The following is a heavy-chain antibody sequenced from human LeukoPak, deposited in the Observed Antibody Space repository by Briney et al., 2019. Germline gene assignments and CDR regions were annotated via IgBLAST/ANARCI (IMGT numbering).Heavy chain of an antibody. D-gene: IGHD1-26*01. CDR1: GFIVSSNY. CDR2: IYSGGST. CDR3: AGIVGATDAFDI. Sequence: GGSLRLSGAASGFIVSSNYMNGFRQAPGKGLKWVSVIYSGGSTYYADSVKGRFTVFRHNSKNTLFLQMNSLRAEDTAVYYCAGIVGATDAFDIWGQGTMVTVSS. V-gene: IGHV3-53*04. J-gene: IGHJ3*02.